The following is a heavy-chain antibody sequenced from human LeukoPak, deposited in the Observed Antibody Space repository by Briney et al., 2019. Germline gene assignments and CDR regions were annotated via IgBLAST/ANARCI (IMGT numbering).Heavy chain of an antibody. J-gene: IGHJ4*02. V-gene: IGHV3-23*01. Sequence: ETLSLTCAVSGYSISSGYYWGWIRQPPGKGLEWVSAISGSGGSTYYADSVKGRFTISRDNSKNTLYLQMNSLRAEDTAVYYCAKDFIVVVPAATFDYWGQGTLVTVSS. CDR2: ISGSGGST. CDR1: GYSISSGY. D-gene: IGHD2-2*01. CDR3: AKDFIVVVPAATFDY.